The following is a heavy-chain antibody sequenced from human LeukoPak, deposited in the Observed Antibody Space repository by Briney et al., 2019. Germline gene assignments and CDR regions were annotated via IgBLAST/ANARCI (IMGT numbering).Heavy chain of an antibody. CDR1: GYTFTSYD. J-gene: IGHJ6*02. CDR3: ARGGGLDV. V-gene: IGHV1-8*01. CDR2: MSPNSGDT. Sequence: ASVTVSCKASGYTFTSYDFNWVRQATGQRPEWMGRMSPNSGDTGYAQKFQDRVTMTRNTSISTAYMELSSLRSDDTAVYYCARGGGLDVWGQGATVTVSS.